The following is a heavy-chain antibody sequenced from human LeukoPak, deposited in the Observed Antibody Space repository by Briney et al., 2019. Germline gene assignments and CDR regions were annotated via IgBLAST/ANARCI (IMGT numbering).Heavy chain of an antibody. CDR3: AKFGVGRDKWDGSFDY. D-gene: IGHD5-24*01. V-gene: IGHV3-23*01. Sequence: HTGGSLRLSCAASGFTFSSYAMSWVRQAPGKGLEWVSAISGSGGSTYYADSVKGRFTISRDNSKNTLYLQMNSLRAEDTAVYYCAKFGVGRDKWDGSFDYWGQGTLVTVSS. CDR2: ISGSGGST. CDR1: GFTFSSYA. J-gene: IGHJ4*02.